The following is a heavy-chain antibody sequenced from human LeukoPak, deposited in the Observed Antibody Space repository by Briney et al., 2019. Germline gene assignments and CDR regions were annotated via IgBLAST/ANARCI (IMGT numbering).Heavy chain of an antibody. J-gene: IGHJ4*02. CDR1: GFTFSSYA. D-gene: IGHD6-19*01. Sequence: QPGGSLILSCVVSGFTFSSYAMHWVRQAPGKGLEYVSAISSNGGSTYYANSVKGRFTISRDNSKNTLYLQMGSLRVEDMAVYYCARASSGWYGYWGQGTLVTVSS. CDR2: ISSNGGST. V-gene: IGHV3-64*01. CDR3: ARASSGWYGY.